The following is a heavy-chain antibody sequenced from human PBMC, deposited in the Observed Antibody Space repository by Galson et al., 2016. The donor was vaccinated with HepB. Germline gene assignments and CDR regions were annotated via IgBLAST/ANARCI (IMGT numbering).Heavy chain of an antibody. Sequence: ETMSLTCSVSGGSISSTTYYWGWIRQPPGRGLEWIWSIFHSGHTYYTSSLKSRLTLTVDTSKNQFSLKLNSVTAAATAVYHCARPRTSGYYYSAFDVWGQGAMVTGSS. CDR3: ARPRTSGYYYSAFDV. D-gene: IGHD3-22*01. CDR2: IFHSGHT. V-gene: IGHV4-39*01. CDR1: GGSISSTTYY. J-gene: IGHJ3*01.